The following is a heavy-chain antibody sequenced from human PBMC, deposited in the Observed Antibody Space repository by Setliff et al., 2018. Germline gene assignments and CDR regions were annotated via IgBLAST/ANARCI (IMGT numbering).Heavy chain of an antibody. J-gene: IGHJ4*02. Sequence: SSETLSLTCGVSGYSISSGHFWGWIRQPPGKGLEWLGNIFHSGSTYYNPTLNSRVTMSVDTSKNQFSLNLNSVTAADTAVYYFRLAHCNTTSCEEALDFWSQGTLVTVSS. V-gene: IGHV4-38-2*01. CDR2: IFHSGST. CDR3: RLAHCNTTSCEEALDF. D-gene: IGHD2-2*01. CDR1: GYSISSGHF.